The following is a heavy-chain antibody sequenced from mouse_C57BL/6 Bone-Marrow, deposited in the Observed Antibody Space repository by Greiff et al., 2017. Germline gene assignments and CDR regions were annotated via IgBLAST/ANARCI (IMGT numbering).Heavy chain of an antibody. Sequence: EVKVVESEGGLVQPGSSMKLSCTASGFTFSDYYMAWVRQVPEKGLEWVANINYDGSSTYYLDSLKSRFIISGDNAKNILYLQMSSLKSEDTATYCCARDGGYYAMDYWGQGTSVTVSS. CDR3: ARDGGYYAMDY. CDR1: GFTFSDYY. J-gene: IGHJ4*01. V-gene: IGHV5-16*01. CDR2: INYDGSST.